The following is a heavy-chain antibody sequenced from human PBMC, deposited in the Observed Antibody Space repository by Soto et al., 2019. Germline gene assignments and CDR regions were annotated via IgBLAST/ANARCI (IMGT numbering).Heavy chain of an antibody. Sequence: ASVKVSCKASGYTFTGHYMHWVRQAPGQGLEWMGWINPNSGGTNYAQKFQGWVTMTRDTSISTAYMELSRLRSDDTAVYYCARERSDYVWGSYRHGSYYYGMDVWGQGTTVTVSS. CDR2: INPNSGGT. J-gene: IGHJ6*02. V-gene: IGHV1-2*04. D-gene: IGHD3-16*02. CDR1: GYTFTGHY. CDR3: ARERSDYVWGSYRHGSYYYGMDV.